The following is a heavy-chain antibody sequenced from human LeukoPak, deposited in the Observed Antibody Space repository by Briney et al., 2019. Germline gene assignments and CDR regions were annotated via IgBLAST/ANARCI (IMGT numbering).Heavy chain of an antibody. CDR2: IRYDGSNK. CDR1: GFTFSSYG. Sequence: GRSLRLSCAASGFTFSSYGMHWVRQAPGKGLEWVAVIRYDGSNKYYADSVKGRFTISRDNSKNTLYLQMNSLRAEDTAVYYCAKERGTDYGDHWYFDLWGRGTLVTVSS. CDR3: AKERGTDYGDHWYFDL. V-gene: IGHV3-33*06. D-gene: IGHD4-17*01. J-gene: IGHJ2*01.